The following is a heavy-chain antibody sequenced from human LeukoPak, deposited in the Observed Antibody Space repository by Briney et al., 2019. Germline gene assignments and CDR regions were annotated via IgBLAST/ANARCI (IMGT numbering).Heavy chain of an antibody. J-gene: IGHJ1*01. CDR1: GYTFTESC. D-gene: IGHD6-13*01. Sequence: GASVKVSCKASGYTFTESCIHWLRQAPGQGLEWMGWINPNSGGTNYAQKFQGRVTMTRDTSISTAYMELSRLRSDDTAVYYCAREEGLAYSSSWPCFQHWGQGTLVTVSS. V-gene: IGHV1-2*02. CDR3: AREEGLAYSSSWPCFQH. CDR2: INPNSGGT.